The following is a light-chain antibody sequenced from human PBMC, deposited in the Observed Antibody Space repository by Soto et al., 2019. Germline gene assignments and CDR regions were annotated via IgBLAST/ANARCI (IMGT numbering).Light chain of an antibody. CDR1: QSVSSSY. CDR2: GAS. J-gene: IGKJ1*01. Sequence: EFLLTQSPGTLSLSPGERATLSCRASQSVSSSYLAWYQQKPGQAPRLLIYGASSRATGIPDRFSGSGSGTDFTLTISRLEPEDFAVYYCQQYCSSPWTFGQGTTVDIK. CDR3: QQYCSSPWT. V-gene: IGKV3-20*01.